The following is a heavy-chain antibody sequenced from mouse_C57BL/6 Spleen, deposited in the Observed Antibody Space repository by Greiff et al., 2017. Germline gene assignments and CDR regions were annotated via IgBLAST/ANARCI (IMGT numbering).Heavy chain of an antibody. CDR3: AREDYYYGSSFFDY. Sequence: VQLQESGAELVRPGASVKLSCKASGYTFPDYYINWVKQRPGPGVEWIARIYPGSGTTYYNEKFKGKAALTAEKSSSTAYMQLISLTSEDSAVYFWAREDYYYGSSFFDYWGQGTTLTVSS. D-gene: IGHD1-1*01. CDR1: GYTFPDYY. V-gene: IGHV1-76*01. J-gene: IGHJ2*01. CDR2: IYPGSGTT.